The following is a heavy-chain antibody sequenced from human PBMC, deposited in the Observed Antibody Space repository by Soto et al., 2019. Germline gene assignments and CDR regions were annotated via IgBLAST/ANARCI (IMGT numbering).Heavy chain of an antibody. V-gene: IGHV1-18*01. D-gene: IGHD3-3*01. CDR3: ARGVYLGYYDFWSGYSNNWFDP. Sequence: QVQLVQSGAEVKKPGASVKVSCKASGYTFTSYGISWVRQAPGQGLEWMGWISAYNGNTNYAQKLQGRVTMTTDTSTSTAYMELRSLRSDDTAVYYCARGVYLGYYDFWSGYSNNWFDPWGQGTLVTVSS. J-gene: IGHJ5*02. CDR2: ISAYNGNT. CDR1: GYTFTSYG.